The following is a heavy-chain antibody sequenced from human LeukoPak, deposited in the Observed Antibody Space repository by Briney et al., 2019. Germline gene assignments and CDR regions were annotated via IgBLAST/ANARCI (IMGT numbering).Heavy chain of an antibody. V-gene: IGHV3-23*01. CDR1: RFTFSSYA. D-gene: IGHD1-26*01. J-gene: IGHJ4*02. Sequence: GGSLRLSCAASRFTFSSYAMSWVRQAPGKGLEWVSAISGSGDITYYADSVKGRFTISRDNAKNSLYLQMNSLRDEDTAVYYCARDKVVGATFFDYWGQGTLVTVSS. CDR2: ISGSGDIT. CDR3: ARDKVVGATFFDY.